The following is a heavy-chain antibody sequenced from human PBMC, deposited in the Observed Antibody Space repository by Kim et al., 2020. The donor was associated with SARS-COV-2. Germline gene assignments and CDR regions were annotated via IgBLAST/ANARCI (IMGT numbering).Heavy chain of an antibody. D-gene: IGHD3-10*01. Sequence: GGSLRLSCEAFGFNFSNFAFHWVRQAPGKGLEWLAVMSFDASNQYYADSVKGRFTISRDNSKDTVYLQMNSLRAEDTAVYFCARGSGSGSGHTWCDFWG. CDR3: ARGSGSGSGHTWCDF. J-gene: IGHJ4*01. CDR2: MSFDASNQ. CDR1: GFNFSNFA. V-gene: IGHV3-30-3*01.